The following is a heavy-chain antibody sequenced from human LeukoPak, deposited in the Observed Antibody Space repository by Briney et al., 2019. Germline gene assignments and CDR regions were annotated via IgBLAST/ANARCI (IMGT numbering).Heavy chain of an antibody. CDR1: GFTFNNYA. J-gene: IGHJ4*02. CDR2: THGNGGNT. Sequence: GGSLRLSCSASGFTFNNYAMYWVRQAPGKELEQVSITHGNGGNTYYADSVKGRFTISRDYSKNTLYLQLSSLRVEDTAVYYCAVEWELRDWGQGTLVTVSS. D-gene: IGHD1-26*01. CDR3: AVEWELRD. V-gene: IGHV3-64D*06.